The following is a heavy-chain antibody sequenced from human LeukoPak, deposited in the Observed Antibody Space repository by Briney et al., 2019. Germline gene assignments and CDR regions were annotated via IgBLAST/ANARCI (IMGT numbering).Heavy chain of an antibody. V-gene: IGHV4-30-4*08. J-gene: IGHJ6*03. Sequence: SETLSLTCTVSGGSIISGDYYWTWIRQPPGKGLEWIGYIYYSGRTYYNPSLKSRPAISVYTSKNQFSLNLTSVTAADTAIYFCARYYDTLSYMDVWGKGTTVTVSS. CDR2: IYYSGRT. CDR1: GGSIISGDYY. D-gene: IGHD3-9*01. CDR3: ARYYDTLSYMDV.